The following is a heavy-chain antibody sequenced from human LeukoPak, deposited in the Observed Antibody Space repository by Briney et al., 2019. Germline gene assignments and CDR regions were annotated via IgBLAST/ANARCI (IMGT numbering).Heavy chain of an antibody. CDR1: GGSISTYY. CDR2: IYYSGST. Sequence: WETLSLTRTVSGGSISTYYWSWIRQPPGKGLEWIGYIYYSGSTNYNPSLKSRATISVDTSKNEFSLKLSSATAADTVVYYCARGHGNGVSQHNWFDPWGQGTLVTVSS. CDR3: ARGHGNGVSQHNWFDP. J-gene: IGHJ5*02. D-gene: IGHD1-1*01. V-gene: IGHV4-59*01.